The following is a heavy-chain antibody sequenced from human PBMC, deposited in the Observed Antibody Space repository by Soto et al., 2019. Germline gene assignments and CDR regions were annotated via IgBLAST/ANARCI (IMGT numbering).Heavy chain of an antibody. CDR3: ARATGTLRSRNCDY. Sequence: SETLSLTCSVSGGPISTVGHYGTWIRQPPGKGLEWIGSIYHTGSTYYSKSLRSRLTMSVDTSKSQFSLRLSSVTAADTAVYYCARATGTLRSRNCDYWGQGSLVTVSS. V-gene: IGHV4-31*03. CDR1: GGPISTVGHY. D-gene: IGHD1-1*01. J-gene: IGHJ4*02. CDR2: IYHTGST.